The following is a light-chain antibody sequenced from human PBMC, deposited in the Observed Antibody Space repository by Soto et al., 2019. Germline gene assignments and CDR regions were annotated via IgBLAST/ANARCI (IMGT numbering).Light chain of an antibody. CDR1: QSVNTNY. V-gene: IGKV3-20*01. J-gene: IGKJ2*01. CDR3: QQYDSSLGT. Sequence: VVLTQSPGTLSSSPGQRVTLSCRASQSVNTNYLAWYQQKVGQAPRLLIFGTSNTATGIPDRCSGSGSGTDFTLTISRLEPEDFAVYYCQQYDSSLGTFGQGTKLEI. CDR2: GTS.